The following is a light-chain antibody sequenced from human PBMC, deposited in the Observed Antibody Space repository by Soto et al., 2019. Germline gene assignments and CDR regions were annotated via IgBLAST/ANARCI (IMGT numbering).Light chain of an antibody. V-gene: IGLV2-14*01. CDR1: SSDVGGYNY. J-gene: IGLJ1*01. Sequence: QSALTQPASVSGSPGQSITISCTGTSSDVGGYNYVSWYQQHPDKAPKLMIFEVTNRPSGVSNRFSGSKSGNTASLTISGLQADDEADYYCSSYTSSITRVFGTGTQLTVL. CDR2: EVT. CDR3: SSYTSSITRV.